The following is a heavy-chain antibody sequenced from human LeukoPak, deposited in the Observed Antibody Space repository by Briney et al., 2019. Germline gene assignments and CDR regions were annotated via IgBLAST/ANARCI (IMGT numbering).Heavy chain of an antibody. J-gene: IGHJ6*02. Sequence: ASVKVSCKASGYTFTGYYVHWVRQAPGQGLELVGWINPSSGGTHYAQNFQDRVTMTRDTSTSTAYMELSRLRSDDTAVYYCARDGIMCSSTSCLSYYGMDVWGQGTTVTVSS. V-gene: IGHV1-2*02. CDR2: INPSSGGT. CDR3: ARDGIMCSSTSCLSYYGMDV. CDR1: GYTFTGYY. D-gene: IGHD2-2*01.